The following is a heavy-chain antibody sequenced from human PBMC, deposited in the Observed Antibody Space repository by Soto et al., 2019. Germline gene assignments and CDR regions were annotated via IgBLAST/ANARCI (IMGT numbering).Heavy chain of an antibody. CDR3: ARVWELTSDY. V-gene: IGHV1-69*12. D-gene: IGHD1-26*01. J-gene: IGHJ4*02. CDR2: IIPIFGTA. CDR1: GGTFSSYA. Sequence: QVQLVQSGAEVKKPGSSVKVSCKASGGTFSSYAISWVRQAPGQGLEWMGGIIPIFGTASYAQKFQGRVPMTADESTSTAYMELNSLRSEDTAVDYCARVWELTSDYWGQGTLVTVSS.